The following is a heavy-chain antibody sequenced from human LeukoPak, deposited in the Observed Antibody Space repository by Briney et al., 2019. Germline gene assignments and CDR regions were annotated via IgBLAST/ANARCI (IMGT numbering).Heavy chain of an antibody. CDR3: ARDPPDNWNFEYNWFDP. CDR2: INWNGGST. J-gene: IGHJ5*02. CDR1: GFTFDDYG. V-gene: IGHV3-20*04. Sequence: GGSLRLSCAASGFTFDDYGMSWVRQAPGKGLEWVSGINWNGGSTGYADSVKGRFTISRDNAKNSLYPQLNSLRAEDTALYYCARDPPDNWNFEYNWFDPWGQGTLVTVSS. D-gene: IGHD1-1*01.